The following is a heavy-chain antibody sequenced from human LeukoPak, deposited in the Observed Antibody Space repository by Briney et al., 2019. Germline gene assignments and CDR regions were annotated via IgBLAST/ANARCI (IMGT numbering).Heavy chain of an antibody. Sequence: SETLSLTCSVSGGFNTHYYWSWIRQPPGKGLEWIGYIYHSGSTNYNPSLKSRVTISVDTSKNHFSLKLSSVTAADTAVYYCARVAGYSSGWYGGYYFDYWGQGTLVTVSS. D-gene: IGHD6-19*01. CDR1: GGFNTHYY. CDR2: IYHSGST. J-gene: IGHJ4*02. CDR3: ARVAGYSSGWYGGYYFDY. V-gene: IGHV4-59*01.